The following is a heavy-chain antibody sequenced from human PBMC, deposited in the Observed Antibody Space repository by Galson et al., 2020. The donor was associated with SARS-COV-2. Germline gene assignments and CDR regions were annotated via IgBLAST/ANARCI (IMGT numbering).Heavy chain of an antibody. J-gene: IGHJ6*03. Sequence: GESLKIPCAASGFTFSSYDMHWVRQATGKGLEWVSAIGTAGDTYYPGSVKGRFTISRENAKNSLYLQMNSLRAGDTAVYYCARGTDTMVRGAIRHYYYYMDVWCKGTSVTVSS. CDR2: IGTAGDT. D-gene: IGHD3-10*01. V-gene: IGHV3-13*01. CDR1: GFTFSSYD. CDR3: ARGTDTMVRGAIRHYYYYMDV.